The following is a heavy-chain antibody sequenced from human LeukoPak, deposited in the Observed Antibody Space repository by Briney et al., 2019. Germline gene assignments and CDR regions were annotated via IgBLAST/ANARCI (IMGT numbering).Heavy chain of an antibody. CDR3: ARTYGYTSVFDY. CDR2: IYYSGST. Sequence: PSETLSLTCTVTGGSISRSYWSWIRQPPGKGLEWIGYIYYSGSTNYNPSLKSRVTISVDTSKNQFSLKLSSVTAAHTAVYYCARTYGYTSVFDYSGQGTLVTVSS. J-gene: IGHJ4*02. V-gene: IGHV4-59*01. D-gene: IGHD5-18*01. CDR1: GGSISRSY.